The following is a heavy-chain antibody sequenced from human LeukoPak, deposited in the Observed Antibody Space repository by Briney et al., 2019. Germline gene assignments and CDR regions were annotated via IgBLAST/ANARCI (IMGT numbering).Heavy chain of an antibody. CDR1: GFTFSSYE. V-gene: IGHV3-21*01. CDR3: ARDLDSSGWYDY. CDR2: ISSSSSYI. J-gene: IGHJ4*02. Sequence: PGGSLRLSCAASGFTFSSYEMNWVRQAPGKGLEWVSSISSSSSYIYYADSVKGRFTISRDNAKNSLYLQMNSLRAEDTAVYYCARDLDSSGWYDYWGQGTLVTVSS. D-gene: IGHD6-19*01.